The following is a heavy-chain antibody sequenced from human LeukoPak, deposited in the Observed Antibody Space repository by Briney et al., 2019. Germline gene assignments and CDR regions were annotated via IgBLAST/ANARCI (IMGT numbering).Heavy chain of an antibody. V-gene: IGHV3-74*03. CDR3: VRDRVGPDY. CDR1: GFTFSSAW. CDR2: ITDVATT. Sequence: LPGGSLRLSCAASGFTFSSAWMHWVRQAPGTGLVWVSRITDVATTTYADSVRGRFTISRDNAKNILYLQMNSLRAEDTAVYYCVRDRVGPDYWGQGTLVTVSS. D-gene: IGHD1-26*01. J-gene: IGHJ4*02.